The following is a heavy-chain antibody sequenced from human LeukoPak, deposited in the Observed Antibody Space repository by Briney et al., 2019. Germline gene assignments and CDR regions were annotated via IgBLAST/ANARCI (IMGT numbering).Heavy chain of an antibody. CDR3: ARLAVAGTREVRYYYYYGMDV. CDR1: GGSFSGYY. CDR2: INHSGST. D-gene: IGHD6-19*01. V-gene: IGHV4-34*01. Sequence: SETLSLTCAVYGGSFSGYYWSWIRQPPGKGLEWIGEINHSGSTNYNPSLKSRVTISVDTSKNQFSLKLSSVTAADTAVYYCARLAVAGTREVRYYYYYGMDVWGQGTTVTVSS. J-gene: IGHJ6*02.